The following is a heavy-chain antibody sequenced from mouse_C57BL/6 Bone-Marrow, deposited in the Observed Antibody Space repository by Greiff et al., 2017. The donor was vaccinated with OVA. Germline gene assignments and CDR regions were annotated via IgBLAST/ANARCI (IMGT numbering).Heavy chain of an antibody. J-gene: IGHJ1*03. CDR2: IDPSDSYT. Sequence: QVQLQQSGAELVMPGASVKLSCTASGYTFTSYWMHWVKQRPGQGLEWIGEIDPSDSYTNYNQTFKGKSTLSVDNSSSTAYMQLSSLTAEDSAVYYCAREDRFDWYFDVWGTGTTVTVSS. CDR1: GYTFTSYW. V-gene: IGHV1-69*01. CDR3: AREDRFDWYFDV.